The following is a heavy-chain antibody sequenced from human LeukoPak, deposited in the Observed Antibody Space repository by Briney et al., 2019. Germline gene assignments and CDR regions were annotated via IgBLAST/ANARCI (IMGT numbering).Heavy chain of an antibody. CDR3: ARDRPDRYDSSSDDAFDI. CDR1: GYTFSGHY. V-gene: IGHV1-69*06. D-gene: IGHD3-22*01. J-gene: IGHJ3*02. CDR2: IIPIFGTA. Sequence: SVKVSCKASGYTFSGHYMHWVRQAPGQGLEWMGGIIPIFGTANYAQKFQGRVTITADKSTSTAYMELSSLRSEDTAVYYCARDRPDRYDSSSDDAFDIWGQGTMVTVSS.